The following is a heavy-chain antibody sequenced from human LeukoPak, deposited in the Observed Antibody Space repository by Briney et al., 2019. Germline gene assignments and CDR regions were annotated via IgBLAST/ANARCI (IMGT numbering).Heavy chain of an antibody. D-gene: IGHD1-26*01. J-gene: IGHJ3*02. CDR2: ISGSGGST. V-gene: IGHV3-23*01. Sequence: PGGSLRLSCAASGFTFSSYAMSWVRQAPGKGLEWVSGISGSGGSTYYADSVKGRFIISRDNSKNTLYLQMNSLRAEDTAVYYCARGGSYLSAFDIWGQGTMVTVSS. CDR1: GFTFSSYA. CDR3: ARGGSYLSAFDI.